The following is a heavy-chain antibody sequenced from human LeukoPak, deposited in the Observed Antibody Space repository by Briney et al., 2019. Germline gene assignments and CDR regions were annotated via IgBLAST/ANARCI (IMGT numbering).Heavy chain of an antibody. J-gene: IGHJ4*02. CDR3: ARDGGSGVDY. CDR2: IYYSGST. Sequence: SETLSLTCTVSGGSISSGGYYWSWIRQHPGKGLEWIGYIYYSGSTYYNPSLKSRVTISVDTSKNQFSLKLSSVTAADTAVYYCARDGGSGVDYWGQGTLVTVSS. D-gene: IGHD3-10*01. V-gene: IGHV4-31*03. CDR1: GGSISSGGYY.